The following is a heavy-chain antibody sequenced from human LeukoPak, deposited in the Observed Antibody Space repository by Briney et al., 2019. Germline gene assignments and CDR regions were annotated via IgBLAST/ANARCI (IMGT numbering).Heavy chain of an antibody. Sequence: GGSLRLSCAASGFTFDNYGIHWVRQAPGKGLEWLAVISSDGSTRYYGDSVKGRFTISRDNSKNTLYLQMNNLRGDDTSVYFCARAEREVGSPFVFDIWGQGTRVTVSS. V-gene: IGHV3-30*03. D-gene: IGHD1-26*01. CDR3: ARAEREVGSPFVFDI. CDR1: GFTFDNYG. CDR2: ISSDGSTR. J-gene: IGHJ3*02.